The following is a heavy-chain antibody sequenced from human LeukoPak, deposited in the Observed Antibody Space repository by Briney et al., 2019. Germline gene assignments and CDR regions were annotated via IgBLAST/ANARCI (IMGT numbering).Heavy chain of an antibody. Sequence: GRSLRLSCAASGFTFNNYLMHWVRQAPGKGLDWVAVTLEDGRYQSYSDSVKGRFTISSDNSKNTLFLQMNSLKTEDTAVYHCARVRGGGFRTADSWGQGTLVTVSS. CDR3: ARVRGGGFRTADS. CDR1: GFTFNNYL. V-gene: IGHV3-30*04. J-gene: IGHJ4*02. D-gene: IGHD1-14*01. CDR2: TLEDGRYQ.